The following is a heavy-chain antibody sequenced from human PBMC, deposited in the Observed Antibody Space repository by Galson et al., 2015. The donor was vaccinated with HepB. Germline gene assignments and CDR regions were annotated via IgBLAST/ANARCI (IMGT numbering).Heavy chain of an antibody. J-gene: IGHJ4*02. Sequence: SLRLSCAASGFSFSHFPMHWVRQAPGKGLEWATFISYDGDNKTYAESVKGRFTISRDDSKNTLYLQMNALRADDSAVYFCARGGSDEQLDHWGQGTLVTVSS. CDR3: ARGGSDEQLDH. V-gene: IGHV3-30*19. D-gene: IGHD3-16*01. CDR2: ISYDGDNK. CDR1: GFSFSHFP.